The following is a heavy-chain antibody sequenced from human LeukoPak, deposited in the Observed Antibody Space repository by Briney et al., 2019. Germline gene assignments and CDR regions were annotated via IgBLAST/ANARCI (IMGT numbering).Heavy chain of an antibody. Sequence: DPGGSLRLSCAASGFTFSSYALSWVRQPPGKGLEWVSTISAPGGNTYHADSATGRFTISRDSSKSTLYLQMNSLRAEDTAVYYCAKGGGYSRNAFDIWGQGTMVTVSS. CDR2: ISAPGGNT. CDR1: GFTFSSYA. D-gene: IGHD2-15*01. CDR3: AKGGGYSRNAFDI. V-gene: IGHV3-23*01. J-gene: IGHJ3*02.